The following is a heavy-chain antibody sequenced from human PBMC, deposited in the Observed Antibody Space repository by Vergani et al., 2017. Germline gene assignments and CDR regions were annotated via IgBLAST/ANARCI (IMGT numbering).Heavy chain of an antibody. J-gene: IGHJ3*02. V-gene: IGHV3-30*18. D-gene: IGHD3-10*01. CDR1: GFTFSSYG. Sequence: QVQLVESGGGVVQPGRSLRLSCAASGFTFSSYGMHWVRQAPGKGLEWVAVISYDGSNKYYADSVKGRFTISRDNSKNTLYLQMNSLRAEDTAVYYCAKDRKCFGELLTYAFDIWGQGTMVTVSS. CDR3: AKDRKCFGELLTYAFDI. CDR2: ISYDGSNK.